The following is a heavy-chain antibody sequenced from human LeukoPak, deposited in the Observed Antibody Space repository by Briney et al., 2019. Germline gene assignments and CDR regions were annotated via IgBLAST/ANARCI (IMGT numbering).Heavy chain of an antibody. V-gene: IGHV3-23*01. CDR3: AKDTSIGRYCTNGVCSPFDY. CDR2: ISDSGGST. CDR1: GFTFSSYA. D-gene: IGHD2-8*01. Sequence: GGSLRLSCAASGFTFSSYAMSWVRQAPGKGLEWASAISDSGGSTYDADSVKGRFTISRDNSKNTLYLQMNSLRAEDTAVYYCAKDTSIGRYCTNGVCSPFDYWGQGTLVTVSS. J-gene: IGHJ4*02.